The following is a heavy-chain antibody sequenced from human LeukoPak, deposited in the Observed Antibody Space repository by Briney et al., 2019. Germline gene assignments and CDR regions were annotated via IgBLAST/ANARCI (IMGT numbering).Heavy chain of an antibody. CDR2: ISSNGGST. V-gene: IGHV3-64D*06. Sequence: GGSLRLSCSASGFTFSSYAMHWVRQAPGKGLEYVSAISSNGGSTYYADSVKGRFTISRDNSKNTLYLQMSSLRAEDTAVYYCVKDLYDILTGYYDWFDPWGQGTLVTVSS. CDR3: VKDLYDILTGYYDWFDP. CDR1: GFTFSSYA. D-gene: IGHD3-9*01. J-gene: IGHJ5*02.